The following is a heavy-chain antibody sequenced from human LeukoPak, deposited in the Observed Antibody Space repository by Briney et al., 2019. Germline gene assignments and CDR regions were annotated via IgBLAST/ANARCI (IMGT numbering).Heavy chain of an antibody. CDR3: ASWSGDQGGYFEH. D-gene: IGHD4-17*01. CDR1: GFTLSGYG. J-gene: IGHJ4*02. V-gene: IGHV3-33*01. CDR2: IRYDGTKK. Sequence: GRSLTLSCAASGFTLSGYGMQWVRHAPGKRLEWLAVIRYDGTKKYYADSVKGRFTISRDNSENTLFLQMNSLRDEDTAVYYCASWSGDQGGYFEHWGQGTLVTVSS.